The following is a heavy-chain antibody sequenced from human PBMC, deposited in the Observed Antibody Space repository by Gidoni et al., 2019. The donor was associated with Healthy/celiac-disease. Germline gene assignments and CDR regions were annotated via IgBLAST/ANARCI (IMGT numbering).Heavy chain of an antibody. Sequence: EVQLVQSGAEVKKPGESLKISCTGSGYSFTSYWIGWVRQMPGKGLEWMGIIYPGDSDTRYSPSFQGQVTISADKSISTAYLQWSSLKASDTAMYYCARRARGVTPYYYMDVWGKGTTVTVSS. CDR3: ARRARGVTPYYYMDV. CDR1: GYSFTSYW. D-gene: IGHD2-21*02. CDR2: IYPGDSDT. V-gene: IGHV5-51*01. J-gene: IGHJ6*03.